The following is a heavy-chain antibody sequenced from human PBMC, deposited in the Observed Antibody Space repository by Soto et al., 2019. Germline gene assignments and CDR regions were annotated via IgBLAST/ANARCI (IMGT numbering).Heavy chain of an antibody. CDR2: IFHSGST. CDR1: RAFINSGGFY. J-gene: IGHJ5*02. V-gene: IGHV4-31*03. D-gene: IGHD2-21*01. CDR3: VRGGIAGHWFDP. Sequence: SETLSLTCSVSRAFINSGGFYYSWIRQPPGKGLEWLGYIFHSGSTLYTPSLRGRLTLSADTSRNQLSLHLTSVTAADTAVYYCVRGGIAGHWFDPWGQGILVTV.